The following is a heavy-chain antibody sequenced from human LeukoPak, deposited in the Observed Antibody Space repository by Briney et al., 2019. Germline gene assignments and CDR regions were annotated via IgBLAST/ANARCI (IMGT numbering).Heavy chain of an antibody. D-gene: IGHD5-18*01. Sequence: GGSLRLSCAASGFTFSSYGMHWVRQAPGKGLEWVAVIWYDGSNKYYADSVKGRFTISRDNSKNTLYLQMNSLRAEDTAVYYCAKLGSKGGYSYGYVDYWGQGTLVTVSS. V-gene: IGHV3-33*06. CDR3: AKLGSKGGYSYGYVDY. CDR1: GFTFSSYG. CDR2: IWYDGSNK. J-gene: IGHJ4*02.